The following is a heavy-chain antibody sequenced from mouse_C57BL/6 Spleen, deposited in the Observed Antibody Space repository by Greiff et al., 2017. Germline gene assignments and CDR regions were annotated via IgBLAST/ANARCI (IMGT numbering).Heavy chain of an antibody. Sequence: QVQLQQSGAELVRPGTSVKLSCKASGYTFTSYWMHWVKQRPGPGLEWIGVIDPSDSYTNYNQKFKGKATLTVDTSSSTAYMQLRSLTSEDAAVYYLARSMVTYYFGDWGQGTTLPVSS. CDR3: ARSMVTYYFGD. V-gene: IGHV1-59*01. CDR1: GYTFTSYW. D-gene: IGHD2-2*01. J-gene: IGHJ2*01. CDR2: IDPSDSYT.